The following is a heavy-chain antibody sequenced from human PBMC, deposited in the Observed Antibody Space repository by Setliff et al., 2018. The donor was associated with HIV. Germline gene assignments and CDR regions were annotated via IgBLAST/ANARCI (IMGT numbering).Heavy chain of an antibody. CDR3: ATVFYYDSESYSLDY. D-gene: IGHD3-10*01. Sequence: SVKVSCKASGGSFNNYAVSWVRQAPGQGLEWLGGIIPLFGTTNYARKFQGRVTITADESTDTAHMELSSLRSADTAMYYCATVFYYDSESYSLDYWGQGMLVTVSS. J-gene: IGHJ4*02. CDR1: GGSFNNYA. CDR2: IIPLFGTT. V-gene: IGHV1-69*13.